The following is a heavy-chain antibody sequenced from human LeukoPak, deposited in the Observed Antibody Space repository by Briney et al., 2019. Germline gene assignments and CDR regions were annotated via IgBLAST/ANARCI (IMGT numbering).Heavy chain of an antibody. CDR2: ISGSGGST. CDR1: GFTFSSYA. Sequence: GGSLRLSCAASGFTFSSYAMSWVRQAPGKGLEWVSAISGSGGSTYYADSVKGRLTISRDNSKNTLYLQMNSLRAENTAVYYCAKSSRHYYYYYYMDVWGKGTTVTVSS. J-gene: IGHJ6*03. D-gene: IGHD6-13*01. V-gene: IGHV3-23*01. CDR3: AKSSRHYYYYYYMDV.